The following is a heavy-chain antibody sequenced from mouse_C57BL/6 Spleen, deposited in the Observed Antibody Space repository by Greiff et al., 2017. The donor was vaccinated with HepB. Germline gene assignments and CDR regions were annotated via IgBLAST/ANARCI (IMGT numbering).Heavy chain of an antibody. Sequence: EVKVVDSGGGLVQPGGSLSLSCAASGFTFTDYYMSWVRQPPGKALEWLGFIRNKANGYTTEYSASVKGRFTISRDNSQSILYLQMNALRAEDSATYYCARWKTGSYYFDYWGQGTTLTVSS. CDR1: GFTFTDYY. CDR2: IRNKANGYTT. J-gene: IGHJ2*01. CDR3: ARWKTGSYYFDY. V-gene: IGHV7-3*01. D-gene: IGHD4-1*01.